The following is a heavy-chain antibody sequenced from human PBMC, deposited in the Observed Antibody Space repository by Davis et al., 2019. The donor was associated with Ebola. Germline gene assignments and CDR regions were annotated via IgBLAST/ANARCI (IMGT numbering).Heavy chain of an antibody. D-gene: IGHD2-21*02. CDR1: GFSLSASGVG. Sequence: SGPTLVKPTQTLTLTCTFSGFSLSASGVGVGWIRQPPGEALEWLALIYWDDDKRYSPSLKSRLTITKDTSKNQVVLTMTNMDPVDTATYYCAHVCGGDCPNWFDPWGQGTPVTVSS. CDR3: AHVCGGDCPNWFDP. J-gene: IGHJ5*02. CDR2: IYWDDDK. V-gene: IGHV2-5*02.